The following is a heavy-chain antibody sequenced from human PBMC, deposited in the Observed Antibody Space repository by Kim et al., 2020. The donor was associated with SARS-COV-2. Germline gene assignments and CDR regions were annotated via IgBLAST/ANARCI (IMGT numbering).Heavy chain of an antibody. D-gene: IGHD6-6*01. Sequence: NPSLKSRVTISVDTSKNQFSLKLSSVTAADTAVYYCARVRAARARKIFDYWGQGTLVTVSS. J-gene: IGHJ4*02. V-gene: IGHV4-34*01. CDR3: ARVRAARARKIFDY.